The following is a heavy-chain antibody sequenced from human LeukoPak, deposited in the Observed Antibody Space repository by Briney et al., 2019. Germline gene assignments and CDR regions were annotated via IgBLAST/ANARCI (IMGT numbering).Heavy chain of an antibody. CDR2: INPSGGST. Sequence: GASVRVSCKASGYTLTSYYMHWERQAPGQGLEWMAMINPSGGSTTYAQKFQGRVTMTRDTSTSTVYMELSSLRSDDTAVYYCARATAAGRRLDYWGQGTLVTVSP. CDR1: GYTLTSYY. D-gene: IGHD6-13*01. V-gene: IGHV1-46*01. CDR3: ARATAAGRRLDY. J-gene: IGHJ4*02.